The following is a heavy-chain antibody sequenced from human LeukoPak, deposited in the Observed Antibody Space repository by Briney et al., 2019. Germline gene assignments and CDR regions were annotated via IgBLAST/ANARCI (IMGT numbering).Heavy chain of an antibody. CDR2: IYYSGST. Sequence: SETLSLTCTVSGSSISSGDYYWSWIRQPPGTGLEWIGYIYYSGSTYYNPSLKSRVTISVDTSKNQFSLKLSSVTAADTAVYYCARVRIYYYDSSGTWTGLPVGMDVWGQGTTVTVSS. J-gene: IGHJ6*02. V-gene: IGHV4-30-4*01. CDR3: ARVRIYYYDSSGTWTGLPVGMDV. D-gene: IGHD3-22*01. CDR1: GSSISSGDYY.